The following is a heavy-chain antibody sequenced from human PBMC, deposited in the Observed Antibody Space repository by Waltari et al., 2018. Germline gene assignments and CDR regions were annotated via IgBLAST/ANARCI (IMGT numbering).Heavy chain of an antibody. CDR1: GGSISSHY. CDR3: ARVWGSGWYMDY. Sequence: QVQLQESGPGLVKPSETLSLTCTVSGGSISSHYWSWIRQPPGKGLEWIGYIYYSGSTNYNPSLKSRVTISVDTSKNQFSLKLSSATAADTAVYYCARVWGSGWYMDYWGQGTLVTVSS. D-gene: IGHD6-19*01. J-gene: IGHJ4*02. CDR2: IYYSGST. V-gene: IGHV4-59*11.